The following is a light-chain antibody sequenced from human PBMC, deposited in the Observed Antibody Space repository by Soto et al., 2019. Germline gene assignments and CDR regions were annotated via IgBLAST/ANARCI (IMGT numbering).Light chain of an antibody. CDR3: QQYNNWTPYT. CDR1: QSVSGN. Sequence: ETVMTQSPATLSVSPGERAILSCRASQSVSGNLAWYQQKPVQAPRLLIYASSSRAAGIPPRFSGSGSGTEFTLTISSLQSEDFAVYYCQQYNNWTPYTFGQGTKLEIK. J-gene: IGKJ2*01. V-gene: IGKV3-15*01. CDR2: ASS.